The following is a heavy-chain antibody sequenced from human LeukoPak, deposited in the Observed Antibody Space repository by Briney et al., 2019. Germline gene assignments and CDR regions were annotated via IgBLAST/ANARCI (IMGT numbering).Heavy chain of an antibody. CDR1: GYLFTGFF. D-gene: IGHD3-10*01. V-gene: IGHV1-2*02. Sequence: ASVVVSCKTSGYLFTGFFIHWVRQAPGQGLEWMGSVSPNNGGTSYAQRFQGRVNMTSDTSTRTAYLQLSGLRFDDTAVYYCATLLWFGDFDYWGQGTQVTVSS. J-gene: IGHJ4*02. CDR2: VSPNNGGT. CDR3: ATLLWFGDFDY.